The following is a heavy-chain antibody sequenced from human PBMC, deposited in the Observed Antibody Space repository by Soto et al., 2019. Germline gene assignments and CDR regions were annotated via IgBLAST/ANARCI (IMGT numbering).Heavy chain of an antibody. CDR1: GGSISSYY. CDR2: IYTSGST. J-gene: IGHJ5*02. V-gene: IGHV4-4*07. D-gene: IGHD3-9*01. Sequence: QVQLQESGPGLVKPSETLSLTCTVSGGSISSYYWSWIRQPAGKGLEWIGRIYTSGSTNYNPSLKSRVTMSVDTSKNQFPLKLSSVTAADTAVYYCARDSQTYYDILTGYYIWSWFDPWGQGTLVTVSS. CDR3: ARDSQTYYDILTGYYIWSWFDP.